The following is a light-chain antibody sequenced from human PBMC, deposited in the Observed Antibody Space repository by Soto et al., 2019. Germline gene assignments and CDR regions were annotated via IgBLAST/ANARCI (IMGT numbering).Light chain of an antibody. Sequence: QSALTQPASVSGSPGQSITIFCTGASNDVGGYDYVTWYQHRPGKAPKLMIYDVSNRPSGISDRFSASNSGNTASLTISGVQAEDEAHYYCSSYTSRATLVFGGGTKLTVL. J-gene: IGLJ2*01. CDR3: SSYTSRATLV. V-gene: IGLV2-14*03. CDR2: DVS. CDR1: SNDVGGYDY.